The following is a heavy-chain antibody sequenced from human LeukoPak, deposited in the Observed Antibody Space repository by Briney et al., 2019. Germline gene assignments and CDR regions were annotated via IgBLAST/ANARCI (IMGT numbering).Heavy chain of an antibody. V-gene: IGHV3-7*05. CDR2: IKEDGSRN. J-gene: IGHJ4*02. CDR1: GFTFSRYW. D-gene: IGHD6-19*01. Sequence: GGSLRLSCAASGFTFSRYWMSWVRQAPGKGLEWVANIKEDGSRNHYADFVKGRFTISRDNAKNSLYLQMSSLRAEDTAVYYCARQLSGWYDADPYWGQGTLVTVSS. CDR3: ARQLSGWYDADPY.